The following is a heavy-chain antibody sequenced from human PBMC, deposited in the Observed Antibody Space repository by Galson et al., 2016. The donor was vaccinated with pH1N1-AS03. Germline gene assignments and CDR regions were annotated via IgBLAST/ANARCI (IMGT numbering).Heavy chain of an antibody. CDR1: ELTFSGSA. Sequence: SLRLSCAASELTFSGSAVHWVRQAPGKGLEWVGRIRSKTNTYATAYADSVKGRFTISRDESKNTAYLEMNGLKSEDTAVYYCAGRGGDRVDLSYYYYLDVWGRGTPVTVSS. J-gene: IGHJ6*03. CDR3: AGRGGDRVDLSYYYYLDV. V-gene: IGHV3-73*01. D-gene: IGHD2-21*02. CDR2: IRSKTNTYAT.